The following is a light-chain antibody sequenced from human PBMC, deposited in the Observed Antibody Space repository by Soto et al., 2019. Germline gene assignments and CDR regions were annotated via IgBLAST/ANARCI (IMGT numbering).Light chain of an antibody. J-gene: IGKJ4*01. V-gene: IGKV3-15*01. CDR1: QSVRSD. CDR3: QHYNNWPLT. CDR2: GVS. Sequence: EIVMTQSPGTLSVSPGERATLSCRASQSVRSDLAWYQQKPGQAPRLLIYGVSTRATAIPARFSGSGAGTEFTLTISSLQSEDFAVYYCQHYNNWPLTFGGGTKVEIK.